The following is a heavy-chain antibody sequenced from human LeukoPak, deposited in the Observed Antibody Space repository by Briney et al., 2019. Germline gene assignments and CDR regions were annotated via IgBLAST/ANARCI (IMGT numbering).Heavy chain of an antibody. J-gene: IGHJ4*02. CDR2: INGSGGTR. CDR3: AKEMAGGWPFDY. D-gene: IGHD6-19*01. V-gene: IGHV3-23*01. Sequence: GGSLRLSCAASGFTFSSYAMSWVRQAPGKGLEWVSGINGSGGTRYGPDAVKGRLTISRDNSKNTLYLQMSSLRADDTAVYYCAKEMAGGWPFDYWGQGTVVTVSS. CDR1: GFTFSSYA.